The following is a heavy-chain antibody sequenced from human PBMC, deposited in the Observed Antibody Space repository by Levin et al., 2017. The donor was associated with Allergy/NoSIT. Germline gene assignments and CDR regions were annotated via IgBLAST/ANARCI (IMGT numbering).Heavy chain of an antibody. CDR3: ANFRGNYYYGMDV. CDR1: GFTVSNNY. CDR2: IYSGGST. Sequence: GGTLRLSCAASGFTVSNNYMSWVRQAPGKGLEWVSLIYSGGSTYYADSVKGRFTISRDNSKNTLYLQMNSLRVEDTAVYYCANFRGNYYYGMDVWGQGTTVTVSS. J-gene: IGHJ6*02. V-gene: IGHV3-53*01. D-gene: IGHD1-26*01.